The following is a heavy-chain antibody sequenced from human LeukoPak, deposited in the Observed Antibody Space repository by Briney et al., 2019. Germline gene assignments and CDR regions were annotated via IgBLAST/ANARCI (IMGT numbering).Heavy chain of an antibody. Sequence: GASVKVSCKASGYTFTSYGIRWVRQAPGQGLEWMEWISAYNGNTNYAQKLQGRVTMTTDTSTGTAYMELRSLRSDDTAVYYCARGDGRNWGYRDHAFDIWGQGTMVTVSS. D-gene: IGHD7-27*01. CDR3: ARGDGRNWGYRDHAFDI. CDR1: GYTFTSYG. CDR2: ISAYNGNT. V-gene: IGHV1-18*01. J-gene: IGHJ3*02.